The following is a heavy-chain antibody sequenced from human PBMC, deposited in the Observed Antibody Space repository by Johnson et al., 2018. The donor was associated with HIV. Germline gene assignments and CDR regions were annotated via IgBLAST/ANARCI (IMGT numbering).Heavy chain of an antibody. V-gene: IGHV3-20*04. CDR2: INWNGGGT. D-gene: IGHD3-22*01. CDR1: GFTFDDYG. J-gene: IGHJ3*02. CDR3: ARSDYDSSGYYAFEM. Sequence: VQLVESGGGVVRPGGSLRLPCAASGFTFDDYGMSWVRQAPGKGLQWVSGINWNGGGTGYADSVKGRFTISRDNAKNSLYLQRNSLRAEDTALYYCARSDYDSSGYYAFEMWSQGTMVTVSS.